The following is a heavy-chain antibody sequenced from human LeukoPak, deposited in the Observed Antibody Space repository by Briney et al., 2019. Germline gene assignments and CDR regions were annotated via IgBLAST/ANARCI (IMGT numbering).Heavy chain of an antibody. CDR3: AGRYCSSTSCYYYYMDV. D-gene: IGHD2-2*01. Sequence: GGSLRLSCAASGFTFSSYGMSWVRQAPGKGLEWVANIKQDGSEKYYVDSVKGRFTISRDNAKNSLYLQMNSLRAEDTAVYYCAGRYCSSTSCYYYYMDVWGKGTTVTISS. V-gene: IGHV3-7*01. CDR2: IKQDGSEK. CDR1: GFTFSSYG. J-gene: IGHJ6*03.